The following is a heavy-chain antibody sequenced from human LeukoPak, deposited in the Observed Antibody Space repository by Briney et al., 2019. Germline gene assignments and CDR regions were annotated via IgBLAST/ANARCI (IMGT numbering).Heavy chain of an antibody. CDR2: IYHSGST. V-gene: IGHV4-30-2*01. J-gene: IGHJ4*02. CDR3: ACGYYIYRFDY. Sequence: SETLSLTCAVSGGSISSGGYYWSWIRQPPGKGLEWIGYIYHSGSTYYNPSLKSRVTISVDRSKNQFSLKLSSVTAADTAVYYCACGYYIYRFDYWGQGTLVTVSS. CDR1: GGSISSGGYY. D-gene: IGHD3-22*01.